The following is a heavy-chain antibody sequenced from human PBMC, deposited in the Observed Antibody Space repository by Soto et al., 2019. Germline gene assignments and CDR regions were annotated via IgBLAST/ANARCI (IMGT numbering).Heavy chain of an antibody. CDR2: INPSGGST. J-gene: IGHJ3*02. V-gene: IGHV1-46*03. CDR1: GYTFTSYY. CDR3: ASDLYSSGWYAGGAFDI. Sequence: QVQLVQSGAEVKKPGASVKVSCKASGYTFTSYYMHCVRQAPGQGLEWMGIINPSGGSTSYAQKFQGLVPMTRDTSASTVYMELSSLRSEDTAVYYCASDLYSSGWYAGGAFDILGQGTMVTVSS. D-gene: IGHD6-13*01.